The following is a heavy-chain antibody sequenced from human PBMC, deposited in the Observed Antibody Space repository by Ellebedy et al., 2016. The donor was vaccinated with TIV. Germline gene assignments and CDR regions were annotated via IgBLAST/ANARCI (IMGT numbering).Heavy chain of an antibody. Sequence: SETLSLXXTVSGGSISSYYWSWIRQPPGKGLEWIGYIYYSGSTNYNPSLKSRVTISVDTSKNQFSLKLSSVTAADTAVYYCARGSRAMVLYYYYMDVWGKGTTVTVSS. V-gene: IGHV4-59*01. CDR2: IYYSGST. D-gene: IGHD5-18*01. CDR1: GGSISSYY. J-gene: IGHJ6*03. CDR3: ARGSRAMVLYYYYMDV.